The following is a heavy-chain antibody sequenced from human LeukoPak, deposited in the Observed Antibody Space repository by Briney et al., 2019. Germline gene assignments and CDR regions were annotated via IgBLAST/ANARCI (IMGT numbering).Heavy chain of an antibody. Sequence: SETLSLTCTVSGDSISSNYWSWIRQPAGKGLEWIGRVYGSGSTNYNPSLESRVAMSIDSSKNQFSLKLSSVTAADTAVYYCARDLRPPPPYYYNNGMDVWGQGTLVTVSS. V-gene: IGHV4-4*07. J-gene: IGHJ6*02. CDR2: VYGSGST. CDR3: ARDLRPPPPYYYNNGMDV. CDR1: GDSISSNY.